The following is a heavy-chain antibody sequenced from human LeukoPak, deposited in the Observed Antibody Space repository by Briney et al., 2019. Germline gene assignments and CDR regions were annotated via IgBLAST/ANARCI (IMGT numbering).Heavy chain of an antibody. V-gene: IGHV3-30*01. Sequence: GGSLRLSCAASGFTFSSYAMHWVRQAPGKGLEWVAVISYDGSNKYYADSVKGRFTISRDNSKNTLYLQMNSLRAGDTAVYYCAKNYGFDYWGQGTLVTVSS. J-gene: IGHJ4*02. CDR3: AKNYGFDY. CDR2: ISYDGSNK. D-gene: IGHD4-17*01. CDR1: GFTFSSYA.